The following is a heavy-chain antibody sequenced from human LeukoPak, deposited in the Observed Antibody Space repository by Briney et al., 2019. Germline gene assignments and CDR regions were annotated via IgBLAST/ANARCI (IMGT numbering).Heavy chain of an antibody. J-gene: IGHJ4*02. Sequence: PGRPLRLSCAASGFTFSSYGMHWVRQAPGKGLEWVAVISYDGSNKYYADSVKGRFTISRDNSKNTLYLQMNSLRAEDTAVYYCAKDTREWELLRLFDYWGQGTLVTVSS. CDR2: ISYDGSNK. CDR1: GFTFSSYG. V-gene: IGHV3-30*18. CDR3: AKDTREWELLRLFDY. D-gene: IGHD1-26*01.